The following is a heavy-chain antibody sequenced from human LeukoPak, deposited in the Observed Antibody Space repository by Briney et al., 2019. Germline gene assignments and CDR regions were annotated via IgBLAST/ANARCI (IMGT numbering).Heavy chain of an antibody. CDR1: GFTFSSYG. J-gene: IGHJ4*02. CDR3: AKDWRGQWLAPYFDY. V-gene: IGHV3-30*18. Sequence: GRSLRLSCAASGFTFSSYGMHWVRQAPGKGLEWVAVISYDGSNKYYADSVKGRFTISRDNSKNTLYLQMNSLRAEDTAVYCCAKDWRGQWLAPYFDYWGQGTLVTVSS. D-gene: IGHD6-19*01. CDR2: ISYDGSNK.